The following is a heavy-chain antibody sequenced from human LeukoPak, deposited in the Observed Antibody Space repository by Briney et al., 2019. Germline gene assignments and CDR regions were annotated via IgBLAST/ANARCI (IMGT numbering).Heavy chain of an antibody. CDR2: ISGSGGST. CDR3: TKHDRYSSSWYYFDY. Sequence: GGSLRLSWAASGFTFSSYAMSWVRQAPGKGLKWVSAISGSGGSTYYADSVKGRFTISRDNSKNTLYLQMNSLRAEDTAVYYCTKHDRYSSSWYYFDYWGQGTLVTVSS. D-gene: IGHD6-13*01. J-gene: IGHJ4*02. V-gene: IGHV3-23*01. CDR1: GFTFSSYA.